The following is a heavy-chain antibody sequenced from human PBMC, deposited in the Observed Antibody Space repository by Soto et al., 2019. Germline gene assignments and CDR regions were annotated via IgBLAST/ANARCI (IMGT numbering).Heavy chain of an antibody. V-gene: IGHV1-69*13. J-gene: IGHJ3*02. CDR3: ARDRRDGYNLNAFDI. Sequence: SVKVSCKASGGTFSSYAISWVRQAPGQGLEWMGGIIPIFGTANYAQKSQGRVTITADESTSTAYMELSSLRSEDTAVYYCARDRRDGYNLNAFDIWGQGTMVTVSS. CDR1: GGTFSSYA. CDR2: IIPIFGTA. D-gene: IGHD5-12*01.